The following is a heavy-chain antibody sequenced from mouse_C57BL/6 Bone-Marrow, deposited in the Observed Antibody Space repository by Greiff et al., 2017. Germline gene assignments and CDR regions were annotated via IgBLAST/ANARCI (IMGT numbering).Heavy chain of an antibody. CDR3: ARLGGLRQYYFDY. D-gene: IGHD3-2*02. V-gene: IGHV1-4*01. CDR2: ITPSSGYT. CDR1: GYTFTSYT. Sequence: VQLQQSGAELARPGASVKMSCKASGYTFTSYTMHWVKQRPGQGLEWIGYITPSSGYTKYNQKFKDKATLTADKSSSTAYMQLSSLTSEDSAVYYCARLGGLRQYYFDYWGQGTTLTVSS. J-gene: IGHJ2*01.